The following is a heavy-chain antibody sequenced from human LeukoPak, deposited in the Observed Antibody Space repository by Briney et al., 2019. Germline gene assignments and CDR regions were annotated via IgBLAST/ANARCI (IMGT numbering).Heavy chain of an antibody. CDR3: AKRGGYCSSTSCYVPSDYYYYYMDV. CDR2: MSYSGHT. J-gene: IGHJ6*03. D-gene: IGHD2-2*01. CDR1: GDYIGRINYY. V-gene: IGHV4-39*07. Sequence: SETLSLTCTISGDYIGRINYYWGWIRQPPGKGLEWIVSMSYSGHTYYNPSLKSRVTTSIDTSKNQLSLNLKSVTAADTAVYYCAKRGGYCSSTSCYVPSDYYYYYMDVWGKGTTVTISS.